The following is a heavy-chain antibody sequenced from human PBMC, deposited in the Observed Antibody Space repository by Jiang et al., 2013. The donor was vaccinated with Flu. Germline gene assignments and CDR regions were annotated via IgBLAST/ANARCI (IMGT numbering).Heavy chain of an antibody. Sequence: YSFTSYWISWLRQMPGKGLEWMGRIDPADSYSNYSPSFQGHVNISVDRSISTAYLQWSSLKASDTAMYYCARHNGASAHQRSLPGNNWFDPWGQGTLVTVSS. V-gene: IGHV5-10-1*01. J-gene: IGHJ5*02. CDR1: YSFTSYW. CDR3: ARHNGASAHQRSLPGNNWFDP. CDR2: IDPADSYS. D-gene: IGHD2-8*01.